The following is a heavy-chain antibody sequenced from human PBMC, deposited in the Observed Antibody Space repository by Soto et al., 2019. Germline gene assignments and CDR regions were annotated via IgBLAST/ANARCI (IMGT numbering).Heavy chain of an antibody. CDR2: IYYSGST. CDR1: GGSISSGGYY. D-gene: IGHD2-2*02. V-gene: IGHV4-31*03. Sequence: SETLSLTCTVSGGSISSGGYYWSWIRQHPGKGLEWIGCIYYSGSTYYNPSLKSRVTISVDTSKNQFSLKLSSVTAADTAVYYCARERASIVVPAAIGDAFDIWGQGTMVTVSS. CDR3: ARERASIVVPAAIGDAFDI. J-gene: IGHJ3*02.